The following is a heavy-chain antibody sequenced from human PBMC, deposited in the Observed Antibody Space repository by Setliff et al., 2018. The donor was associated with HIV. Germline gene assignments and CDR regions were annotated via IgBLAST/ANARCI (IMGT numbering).Heavy chain of an antibody. CDR1: GYTFTSYA. CDR3: ARSPGDYLFDY. J-gene: IGHJ4*02. V-gene: IGHV1-3*01. D-gene: IGHD4-17*01. Sequence: ASVKVSCKASGYTFTSYAIHWVRQAPGQSLEWMGWINAGYGNTKYSQKFQGRVTTTRDASASTAYMELSSLRSEDTAVYYCARSPGDYLFDYWGQGTLVTVSS. CDR2: INAGYGNT.